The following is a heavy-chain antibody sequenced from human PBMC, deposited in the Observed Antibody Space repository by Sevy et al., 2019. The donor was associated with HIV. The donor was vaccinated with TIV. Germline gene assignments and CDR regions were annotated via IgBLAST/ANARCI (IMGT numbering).Heavy chain of an antibody. D-gene: IGHD6-19*01. Sequence: GGSLRLSCAASGFTFSSYAMSWVRQAPGKGLEWVSAISGSGGSTYYADSVKGRFTISRDNSKNTLYLQMNSLRAEDTAVYYCATGSNRVAGSLIYYYYYYMDVWGNGTTVTVSS. CDR3: ATGSNRVAGSLIYYYYYYMDV. V-gene: IGHV3-23*01. CDR1: GFTFSSYA. CDR2: ISGSGGST. J-gene: IGHJ6*03.